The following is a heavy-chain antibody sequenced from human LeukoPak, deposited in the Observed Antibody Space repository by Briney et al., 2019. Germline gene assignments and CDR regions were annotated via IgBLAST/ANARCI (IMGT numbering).Heavy chain of an antibody. Sequence: GGSLRLSCTASGFTFGDHAMSWVRQAPGKGLEWVGFIRSKAYGGTTEYAASVKGRFTISRDDSKSIAYLQMNSLKTEDTAVYYCTRVDDFWSGYYRVYYYMDVWGKGTTVTVSS. J-gene: IGHJ6*03. CDR1: GFTFGDHA. D-gene: IGHD3-3*01. CDR2: IRSKAYGGTT. CDR3: TRVDDFWSGYYRVYYYMDV. V-gene: IGHV3-49*04.